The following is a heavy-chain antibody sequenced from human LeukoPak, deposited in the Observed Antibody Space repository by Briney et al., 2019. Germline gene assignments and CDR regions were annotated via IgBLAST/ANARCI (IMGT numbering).Heavy chain of an antibody. CDR2: INEDGSEK. V-gene: IGHV3-7*03. D-gene: IGHD1-26*01. J-gene: IGHJ6*02. Sequence: PGGSLRLSCAASGFTLSRYWMSWVRQAPGKGLEWVANINEDGSEKDYVDSVKGRLTISRDNAKNSLYLQMNSLRAEDTALYYCAKDIGVGGYYGMDVWGQGTTVTVSS. CDR3: AKDIGVGGYYGMDV. CDR1: GFTLSRYW.